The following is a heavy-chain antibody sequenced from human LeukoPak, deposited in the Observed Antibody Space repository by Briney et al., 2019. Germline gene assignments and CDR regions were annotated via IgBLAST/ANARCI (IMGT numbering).Heavy chain of an antibody. CDR2: IYYSGST. V-gene: IGHV4-30-4*08. Sequence: SETLSLTCTVSGGSISSGDYYWSWIRQPPGKGLEWIGYIYYSGSTYYNPSLKSRVTISVDTSKNQFSLKLSSVTAADTAAYYCARVSTSYSSGWSGVDYWGQGTLVTVSS. D-gene: IGHD6-19*01. CDR3: ARVSTSYSSGWSGVDY. J-gene: IGHJ4*02. CDR1: GGSISSGDYY.